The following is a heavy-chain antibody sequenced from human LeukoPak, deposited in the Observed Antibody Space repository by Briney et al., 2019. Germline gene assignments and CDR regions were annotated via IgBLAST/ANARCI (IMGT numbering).Heavy chain of an antibody. V-gene: IGHV1-18*01. CDR2: ISAYNGNT. CDR3: ARGRSRYCSSTSCHRDFDY. CDR1: GYTFTSYG. D-gene: IGHD2-2*01. Sequence: ASVKVSCKASGYTFTSYGISWVRQAPGQGLEWMGWISAYNGNTNYAQKLQGRVTMTTDTSTSTAYMELRSLRSDDTAVYYCARGRSRYCSSTSCHRDFDYWGQGTLVIVSS. J-gene: IGHJ4*02.